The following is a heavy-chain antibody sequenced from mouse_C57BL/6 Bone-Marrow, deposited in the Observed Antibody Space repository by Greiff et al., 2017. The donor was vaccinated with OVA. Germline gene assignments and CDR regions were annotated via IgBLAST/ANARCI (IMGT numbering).Heavy chain of an antibody. CDR1: GFTFSNYR. CDR3: SRASDYYPMDY. CDR2: ITVKSDNSGA. J-gene: IGHJ4*01. Sequence: VQLVETGGGLVRPGNSLKLSCVTSGFTFSNYRMHWLRQPPGQRLEWIAVITVKSDNSGANYAESVKGRLAISSDDSKSSVYREMNRLREEDTATDSCSRASDYYPMDYWGQGTSVTVSS. V-gene: IGHV13-2*01.